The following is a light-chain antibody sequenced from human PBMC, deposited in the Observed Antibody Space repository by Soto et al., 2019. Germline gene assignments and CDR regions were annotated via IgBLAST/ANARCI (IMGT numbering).Light chain of an antibody. V-gene: IGKV1-5*03. CDR3: QQYKYYST. Sequence: DIQMTQSPSTLSASVVDRVTITCRASQSISAWLAWYQQKPGKAPKLLIYKASTLESGVPPRFSGSGSGTDFTLTISSLQPDDFATYYCQQYKYYSTFGQGTKVDIK. CDR2: KAS. CDR1: QSISAW. J-gene: IGKJ1*01.